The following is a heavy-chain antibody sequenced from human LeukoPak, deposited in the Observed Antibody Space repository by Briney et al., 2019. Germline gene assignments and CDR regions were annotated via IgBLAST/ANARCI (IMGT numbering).Heavy chain of an antibody. V-gene: IGHV3-30*18. D-gene: IGHD6-19*01. CDR3: AKAGDGSGWYYFDY. J-gene: IGHJ4*02. CDR1: GFTFSSYG. CDR2: ISYDGSKK. Sequence: GGSLRLSCAASGFTFSSYGMHSVRQAPGKGLEWVALISYDGSKKYFADSVQGRFTISRDNSQNTLHLQMNSLRADDTAVYYCAKAGDGSGWYYFDYWGQGALVTVSS.